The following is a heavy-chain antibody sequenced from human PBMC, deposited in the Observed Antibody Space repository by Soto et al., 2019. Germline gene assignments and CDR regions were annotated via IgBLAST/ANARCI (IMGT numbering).Heavy chain of an antibody. CDR3: ARAKGVVSATYYFDY. J-gene: IGHJ4*02. CDR1: GFTFSSYR. V-gene: IGHV3-7*03. Sequence: GGSLRLSCAASGFTFSSYRMSWVRQAPGKGLEWVANIKQDGSEKYYVDSVKGRFTISRDNARNSLYLQMNSLRAEDTAVYYCARAKGVVSATYYFDYWGQGTLVTVSS. D-gene: IGHD2-8*02. CDR2: IKQDGSEK.